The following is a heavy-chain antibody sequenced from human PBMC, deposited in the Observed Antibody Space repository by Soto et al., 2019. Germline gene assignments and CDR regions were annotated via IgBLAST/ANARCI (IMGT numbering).Heavy chain of an antibody. J-gene: IGHJ6*02. V-gene: IGHV3-30*18. CDR3: AKCANYYYYYGLDV. Sequence: PGGSLRLSCAASGFTFSSYGMHWVRQAPGKGLEWVAVISYDGTNKYYADSVKGRFTISRGDSRNTLYLQMNSLRADDTAVYYCAKCANYYYYYGLDVWGQGTTVTVSS. CDR2: ISYDGTNK. CDR1: GFTFSSYG.